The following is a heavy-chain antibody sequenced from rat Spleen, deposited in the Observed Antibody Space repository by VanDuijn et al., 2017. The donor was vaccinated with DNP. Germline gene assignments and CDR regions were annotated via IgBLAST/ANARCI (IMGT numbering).Heavy chain of an antibody. CDR2: ITYSGNT. V-gene: IGHV3-1*01. D-gene: IGHD1-4*01. CDR1: GYSITSNY. Sequence: EVQLQESGPGLVKPSQSLSLTCSVTGYSITSNYWGWIRQLPGNKVEYIAHITYSGNTNYNQSPVSRISITRDTSKNQFFLQLNAVTTEDTATYYCARWTRYFDAWGQGVMVTVSS. J-gene: IGHJ2*01. CDR3: ARWTRYFDA.